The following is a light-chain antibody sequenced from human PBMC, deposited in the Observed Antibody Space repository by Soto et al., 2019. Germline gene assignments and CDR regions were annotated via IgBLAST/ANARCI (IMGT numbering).Light chain of an antibody. CDR3: QQYNNWPET. J-gene: IGKJ1*01. CDR2: GAS. V-gene: IGKV3-15*01. Sequence: DIELTQSPGSLSLSPGEGATLSCRASQSVSNYLAWYQQKPGQAPRLLIYGASTRATDAPARFSGSGSGTEFTLTISSLQSEDFAVYYCQQYNNWPETFGQGTKVDIK. CDR1: QSVSNY.